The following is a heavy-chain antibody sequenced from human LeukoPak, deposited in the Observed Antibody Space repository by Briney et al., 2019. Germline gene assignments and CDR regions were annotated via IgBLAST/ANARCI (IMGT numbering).Heavy chain of an antibody. CDR1: GFPFSSYS. D-gene: IGHD1-26*01. CDR3: EKDGGSYPRTYYFDY. J-gene: IGHJ4*02. V-gene: IGHV3-21*04. CDR2: ISSSSSYI. Sequence: PGGSLRLSCAASGFPFSSYSINWVRQAPPKGLAWVSSISSSSSYIFFADLVKGRITLSRSHSQNTLYLQMNSLKADDPAGYFIEKDGGSYPRTYYFDYWGRGPLVTVSS.